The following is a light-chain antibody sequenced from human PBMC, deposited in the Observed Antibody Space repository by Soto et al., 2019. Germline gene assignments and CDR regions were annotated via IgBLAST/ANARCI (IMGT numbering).Light chain of an antibody. J-gene: IGKJ4*01. CDR1: QTVRTNY. CDR2: GAS. CDR3: QQYSDSPRT. V-gene: IGKV3-20*01. Sequence: EIVLTQSPGTLSLSPGERATLSCRASQTVRTNYLAWFQHKPGQAPRLLIYGASSRATGIPDRFSGSGSGTDFTLTINRLEPEDFAVYFCQQYSDSPRTFGGGTKVEMK.